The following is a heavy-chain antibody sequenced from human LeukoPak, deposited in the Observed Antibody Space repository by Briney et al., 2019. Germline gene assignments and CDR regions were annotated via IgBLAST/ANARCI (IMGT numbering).Heavy chain of an antibody. CDR3: AKDIAAAGTYYYYYYGMDV. V-gene: IGHV3-30*18. Sequence: GGSLRLSCAASGFTFSSYGMHWVRQAPGKGLEWVAVISYDGSNKYYADSVKGRFTISRDNSKNTLYLQMNSLRAEDTAVYYCAKDIAAAGTYYYYYYGMDVWGQGTTVTVSS. J-gene: IGHJ6*02. CDR1: GFTFSSYG. D-gene: IGHD6-13*01. CDR2: ISYDGSNK.